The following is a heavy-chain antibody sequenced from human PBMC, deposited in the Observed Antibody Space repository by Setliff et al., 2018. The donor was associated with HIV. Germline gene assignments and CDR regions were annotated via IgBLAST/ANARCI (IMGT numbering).Heavy chain of an antibody. CDR2: IFHDGTT. D-gene: IGHD2-2*01. Sequence: PSETLSLTCTVSGGSISSHYWSWIRQSPGKGLEWIGNIFHDGTTYYSPSLKSRVSISVDTSKNQFSLKLRSDDTAVYYCARASWAVGPAAPGSWFDPWGQGTLVIVSS. CDR3: ARASWAVGPAAPGSWFDP. CDR1: GGSISSHY. J-gene: IGHJ5*02. V-gene: IGHV4-59*11.